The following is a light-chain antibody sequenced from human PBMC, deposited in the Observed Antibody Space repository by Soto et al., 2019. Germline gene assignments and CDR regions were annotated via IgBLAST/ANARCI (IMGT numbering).Light chain of an antibody. Sequence: EIVLTQSPGTLSLSPGXXXXXXXXASQXVSXXXXAWYQQKPGQAPRLLIYGASSRATGIPDRFSGSGSGTDFTLTISRLEPEXXXVYXCXQXXSSPPITFGQGTRLEIK. CDR1: QXVSXXX. CDR3: XQXXSSPPIT. V-gene: IGKV3-20*01. J-gene: IGKJ5*01. CDR2: GAS.